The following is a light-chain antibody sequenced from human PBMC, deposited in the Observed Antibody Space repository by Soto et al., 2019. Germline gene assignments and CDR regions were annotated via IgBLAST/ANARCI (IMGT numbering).Light chain of an antibody. Sequence: DIQMTQSPSTLSASVGDRVTITCRASQSISSWLAWYQQKPGKAPKLLIYKASSLASGVPSRFSGSGSGTEFTLTISSLQPDDFAIYYCQQYNGYSSYTFVQGTKLEIK. J-gene: IGKJ2*01. CDR2: KAS. CDR1: QSISSW. V-gene: IGKV1-5*03. CDR3: QQYNGYSSYT.